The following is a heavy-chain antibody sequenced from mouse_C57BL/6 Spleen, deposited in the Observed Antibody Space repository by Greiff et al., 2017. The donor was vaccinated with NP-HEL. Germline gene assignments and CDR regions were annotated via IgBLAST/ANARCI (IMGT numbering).Heavy chain of an antibody. Sequence: QVQLQQPGAELVRPGSSVKLSCKASGYTFTSYWMHWVKQRPIQGLEWIGNIDPSDSETHYNQKFKDKATLTVDKSSSTAYMQLSSLTSEDSAVYDCARTPNWEGYAMDYWGQGTSVTVSS. CDR3: ARTPNWEGYAMDY. D-gene: IGHD4-1*02. J-gene: IGHJ4*01. V-gene: IGHV1-52*01. CDR2: IDPSDSET. CDR1: GYTFTSYW.